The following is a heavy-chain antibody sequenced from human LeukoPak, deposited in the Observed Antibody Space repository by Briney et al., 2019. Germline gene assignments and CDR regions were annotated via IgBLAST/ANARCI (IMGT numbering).Heavy chain of an antibody. Sequence: SSETLSLTCTVSGGSISSYYWSWIRQPPGKGLEWIGYIYYSGSTNYNPSLKSRVTISVDTSKNQFSLKLSSVTAADTAVYYCARDIGGYSYGFDYWGQGTLVTVSS. CDR1: GGSISSYY. CDR2: IYYSGST. CDR3: ARDIGGYSYGFDY. V-gene: IGHV4-59*01. D-gene: IGHD5-18*01. J-gene: IGHJ4*02.